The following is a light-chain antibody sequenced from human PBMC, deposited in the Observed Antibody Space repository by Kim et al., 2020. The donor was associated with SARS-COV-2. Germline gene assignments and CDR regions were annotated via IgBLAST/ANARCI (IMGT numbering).Light chain of an antibody. CDR2: WAS. CDR3: QQYYSTPYT. V-gene: IGKV4-1*01. Sequence: ATINCKSRQSVLDSSNNKSYLAWYQQKPGQPPKLLIYWASTRESGVPDRFSGSGSGTDFTLTISSLQAEDVAVYYCQQYYSTPYTFGQGTKLEI. J-gene: IGKJ2*01. CDR1: QSVLDSSNNKSY.